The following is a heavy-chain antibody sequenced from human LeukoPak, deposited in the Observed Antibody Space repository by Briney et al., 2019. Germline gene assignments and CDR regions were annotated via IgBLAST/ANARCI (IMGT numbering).Heavy chain of an antibody. Sequence: VASVKVSCKASGYTFTSYYMHWVRQAPGQGLEWMGIINPSGGSTSYAQKFQGRVTMTRDTSTSTVYMELSSLRSEDTAVYYCAKNAASNYYGLYWGQGTLVTVSS. J-gene: IGHJ4*02. CDR2: INPSGGST. D-gene: IGHD3-10*01. CDR1: GYTFTSYY. CDR3: AKNAASNYYGLY. V-gene: IGHV1-46*01.